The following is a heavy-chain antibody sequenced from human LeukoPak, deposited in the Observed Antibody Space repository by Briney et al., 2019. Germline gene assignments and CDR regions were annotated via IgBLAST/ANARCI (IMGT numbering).Heavy chain of an antibody. CDR3: ARAVVGSRDY. V-gene: IGHV4-34*01. CDR1: GGSFSGYY. D-gene: IGHD2-15*01. J-gene: IGHJ4*02. Sequence: KPSETLSLTCAVYGGSFSGYYWSWIRQPPGKGLEWIGEINHSGSTNYNPSLKGRVTISVGTSKNQFSLKLSSVTAADTAVYYCARAVVGSRDYWGQGTLVTVSS. CDR2: INHSGST.